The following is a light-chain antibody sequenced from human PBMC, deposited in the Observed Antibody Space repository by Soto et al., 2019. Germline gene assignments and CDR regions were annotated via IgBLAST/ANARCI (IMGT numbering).Light chain of an antibody. CDR1: QSLLHSNGYNY. Sequence: DIVLTQSPLSLPVTPGEPASISCRSSQSLLHSNGYNYVDWYLRKPGQSPQLLIYLGSNRASGVPGWIRRLGPGPEFTLKITRVAAEDVPVYSCLHALQLPLTFGPGTRLA. J-gene: IGKJ5*01. CDR2: LGS. CDR3: LHALQLPLT. V-gene: IGKV2-28*01.